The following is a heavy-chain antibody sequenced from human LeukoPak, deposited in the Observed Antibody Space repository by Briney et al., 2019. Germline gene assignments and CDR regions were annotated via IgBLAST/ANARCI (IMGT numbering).Heavy chain of an antibody. Sequence: ASVKVSCKASGYTFTDYYMHWVRPAPGQGVEWMGWINPNSGGTNYAQKFQGRVTMTRDTSISTAYIELSRLRSDDTAVYYCVRGVIPRVDYWGQGTLVTVSS. V-gene: IGHV1-2*02. J-gene: IGHJ4*02. CDR3: VRGVIPRVDY. CDR2: INPNSGGT. CDR1: GYTFTDYY. D-gene: IGHD3-10*01.